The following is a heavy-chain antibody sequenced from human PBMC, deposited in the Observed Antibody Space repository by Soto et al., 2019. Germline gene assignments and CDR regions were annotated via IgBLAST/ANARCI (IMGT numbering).Heavy chain of an antibody. CDR3: NRGEVHEYTFQH. J-gene: IGHJ1*01. CDR1: GFTVGDYA. V-gene: IGHV3-49*03. Sequence: EVQLVESGGGLVQPGRSLRLSCTASGFTVGDYAMSWFRQAPGKGLEWVGYIRSKTYGATTDNAASVKGRFTVSRDDSHSIAYLQMNSLKTEDTAVYFCNRGEVHEYTFQHWGQGTLVTVSS. D-gene: IGHD3-10*01. CDR2: IRSKTYGATT.